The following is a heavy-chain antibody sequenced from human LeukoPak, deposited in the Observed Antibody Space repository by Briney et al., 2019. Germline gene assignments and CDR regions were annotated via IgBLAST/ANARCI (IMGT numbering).Heavy chain of an antibody. Sequence: SETLSLTCTVSGGSISSGDYYWSWIRQPPGKGLEWIGYIYYSGSTYYNPSLKSRVTISVDTSKNQFSLKLSSVTAADTAVYYCAREVGGGHFDYWGQGTLVTVSS. CDR3: AREVGGGHFDY. J-gene: IGHJ4*02. D-gene: IGHD1-26*01. V-gene: IGHV4-30-4*01. CDR2: IYYSGST. CDR1: GGSISSGDYY.